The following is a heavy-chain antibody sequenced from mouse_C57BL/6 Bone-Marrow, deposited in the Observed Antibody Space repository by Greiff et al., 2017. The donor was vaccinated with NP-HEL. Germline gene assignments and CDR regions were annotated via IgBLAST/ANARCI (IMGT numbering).Heavy chain of an antibody. CDR1: GYTFTSYW. CDR2: IHPNSGST. J-gene: IGHJ2*01. Sequence: QVQLQQPGAELVKPGASVKLSCKASGYTFTSYWMHWVKQRPGQGLEWIGMIHPNSGSTNYNEKFKSKATLTVDKSSSTAYMQLSSLTSEDSAVYYFSRGDYYGTLDYWGQGTTITVSS. V-gene: IGHV1-64*01. D-gene: IGHD1-1*01. CDR3: SRGDYYGTLDY.